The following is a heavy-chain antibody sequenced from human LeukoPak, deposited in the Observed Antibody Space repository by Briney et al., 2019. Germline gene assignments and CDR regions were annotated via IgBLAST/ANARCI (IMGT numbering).Heavy chain of an antibody. D-gene: IGHD6-13*01. CDR3: ARASSWYALGY. CDR2: IYHSGNS. J-gene: IGHJ4*02. CDR1: GGSINSPFS. V-gene: IGHV4-4*02. Sequence: SETLSLTCAVSGGSINSPFSWCWVRQPPGKGLEWIGEIYHSGNSNYNPSLKSRVTISIDKSKNQFSLKLSSVTAADTAVYYCARASSWYALGYWGQGTLVTVSS.